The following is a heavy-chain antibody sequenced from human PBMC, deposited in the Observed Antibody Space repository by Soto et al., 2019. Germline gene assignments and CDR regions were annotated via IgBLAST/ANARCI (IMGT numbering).Heavy chain of an antibody. D-gene: IGHD3-16*01. V-gene: IGHV1-18*01. Sequence: QVQLLQSGPEVKKPGASVKVSCRAFGYRFTEFGISWVRQAPGQGLEWVGRRRADNSHPNYAKSLQGRVNVTTDTSSNTAYMELTSLTSADTSVYYCASAADRFAFVWGRIDAFDILGQGTWVFVSS. J-gene: IGHJ3*02. CDR3: ASAADRFAFVWGRIDAFDI. CDR1: GYRFTEFG. CDR2: RRADNSHP.